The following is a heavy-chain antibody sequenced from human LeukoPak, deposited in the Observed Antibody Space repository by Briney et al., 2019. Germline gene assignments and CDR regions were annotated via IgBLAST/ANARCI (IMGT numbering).Heavy chain of an antibody. J-gene: IGHJ4*02. CDR2: TYYRSKWRN. Sequence: SQTLSLTCVISGDTVSSNSAAWSWIRLSPSRGLEWLGRTYYRSKWRNDYAASVGSRVTIDGDTSKNQFSLHLNSVSPDDTAIYYCARDMGSYGHPFSFEFWGLGTPVTVST. D-gene: IGHD3-16*01. CDR3: ARDMGSYGHPFSFEF. CDR1: GDTVSSNSAA. V-gene: IGHV6-1*01.